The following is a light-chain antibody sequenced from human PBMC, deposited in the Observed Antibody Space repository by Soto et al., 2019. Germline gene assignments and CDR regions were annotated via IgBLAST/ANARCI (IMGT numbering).Light chain of an antibody. CDR3: HRYNPYPLT. Sequence: DMQMTQSPSTLSSSVGDRVTITCRASQSISSWLAWYQQKPGQAPKILIYKASSLASGVTSRFSGSGSGTALTLTSSSRHPYDVSIYYRHRYNPYPLTFGEGTKVEIK. V-gene: IGKV1-5*03. CDR1: QSISSW. CDR2: KAS. J-gene: IGKJ1*01.